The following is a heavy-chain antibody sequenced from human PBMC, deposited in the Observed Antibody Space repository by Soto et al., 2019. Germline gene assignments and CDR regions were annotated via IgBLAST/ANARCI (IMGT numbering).Heavy chain of an antibody. CDR1: GFTFSSYW. J-gene: IGHJ6*02. CDR2: IKQDGSEK. CDR3: ARDPPFWRGYGMDV. V-gene: IGHV3-7*01. D-gene: IGHD3-3*01. Sequence: EVQLVESGGGLVQPGGSLRLSCAASGFTFSSYWMSWVRQAPGKGLEWVANIKQDGSEKYYVDSVKGRFTITSVNAKISLYLQVNSLRAEDTAVYYCARDPPFWRGYGMDVWGQGTTVTVSS.